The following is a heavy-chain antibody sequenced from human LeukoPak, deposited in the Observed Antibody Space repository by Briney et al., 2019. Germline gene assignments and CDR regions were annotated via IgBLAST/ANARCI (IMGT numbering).Heavy chain of an antibody. J-gene: IGHJ4*02. CDR1: GFTFSSYA. CDR3: ARDKPGVDY. Sequence: PGRSLRLSCAASGFTFSSYAMHWVRQAPGKGLEWVAVISYDGSNKYYADSVKGRFTISRDNSKDTLYLQMNSLRAEDTAVYYCARDKPGVDYWGQGTLVTVSS. V-gene: IGHV3-30-3*01. D-gene: IGHD2-8*02. CDR2: ISYDGSNK.